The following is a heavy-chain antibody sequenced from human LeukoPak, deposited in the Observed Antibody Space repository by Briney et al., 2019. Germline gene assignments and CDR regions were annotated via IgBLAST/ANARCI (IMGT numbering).Heavy chain of an antibody. Sequence: ASLKVSCKPSGYTFTHYYMHWVRQTPGQGLEWMGVITPSGGSTSYAQKFQGRVPMTRDTSTSTVYMELGSLRSEDTAVYYCARLAAAGLLGDYWGQGTLVTVSS. D-gene: IGHD6-13*01. CDR1: GYTFTHYY. CDR3: ARLAAAGLLGDY. V-gene: IGHV1-46*01. CDR2: ITPSGGST. J-gene: IGHJ4*02.